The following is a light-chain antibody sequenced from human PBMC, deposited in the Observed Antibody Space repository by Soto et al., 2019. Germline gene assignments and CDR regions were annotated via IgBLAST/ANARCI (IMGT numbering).Light chain of an antibody. CDR2: DVT. CDR3: SSYTSSSTLG. J-gene: IGLJ1*01. Sequence: QSALTQPAFVSGSPGQSITISCTGTNSDVGGYNFVSWYQQHPGKVPKLMIYDVTNRPSGVSIRFSGSKSGNTSSLTISGHQAEDEADYYCSSYTSSSTLGFGTGTKLTVL. V-gene: IGLV2-14*01. CDR1: NSDVGGYNF.